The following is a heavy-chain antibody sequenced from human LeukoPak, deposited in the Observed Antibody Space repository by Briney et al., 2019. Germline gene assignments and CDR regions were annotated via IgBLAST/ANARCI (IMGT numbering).Heavy chain of an antibody. J-gene: IGHJ4*02. CDR3: ATSLPYAHLFDY. Sequence: ASVKVSCKASGYTFTSYGISWVRQAPGQGLEWMGWISAYNGNTNYAQKLQGRVTMTTDTSTSTAYMELRSLRSEDTAVYYCATSLPYAHLFDYWGQGTLVTVSS. V-gene: IGHV1-18*01. CDR1: GYTFTSYG. CDR2: ISAYNGNT. D-gene: IGHD2-2*01.